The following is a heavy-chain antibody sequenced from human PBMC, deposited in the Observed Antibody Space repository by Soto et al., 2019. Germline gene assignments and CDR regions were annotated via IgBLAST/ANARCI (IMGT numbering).Heavy chain of an antibody. CDR1: GFTLNAAW. CDR2: LKTIAGGGTT. D-gene: IGHD1-1*01. Sequence: EVQLVEWGGGLVEPGGPLRPSCAASGFTLNAAWLPWARQGPGKGLEWVARLKTIAGGGTTDYTAPVKGRFTISRDDSKNTVYLQMNSLKIEDTAVYYCTTERCTGTNCYVKNAFDVWGQGTMVTVSS. CDR3: TTERCTGTNCYVKNAFDV. V-gene: IGHV3-15*01. J-gene: IGHJ3*01.